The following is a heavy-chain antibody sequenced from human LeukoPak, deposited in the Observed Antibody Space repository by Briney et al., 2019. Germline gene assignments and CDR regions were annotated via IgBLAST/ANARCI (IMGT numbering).Heavy chain of an antibody. D-gene: IGHD4-11*01. CDR3: ARHHDYSNYTSMDV. CDR1: GGSISSYY. J-gene: IGHJ6*04. V-gene: IGHV4-59*01. CDR2: IYYSGST. Sequence: PSETLSLTCTVSGGSISSYYWSWIRQPPGKGLEWVGYIYYSGSTNYNPSLKSRVTISVDTSKNQSSLKLSSVTAADTAVYYCARHHDYSNYTSMDVWGKGTTVTVSS.